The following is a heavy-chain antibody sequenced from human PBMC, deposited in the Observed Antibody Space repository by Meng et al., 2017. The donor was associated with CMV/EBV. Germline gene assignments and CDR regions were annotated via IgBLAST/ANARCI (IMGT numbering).Heavy chain of an antibody. J-gene: IGHJ6*02. D-gene: IGHD2-21*01. Sequence: SVKVSCKASGGTFSSYAISWVRQAPGQGLEWMGGIIPIFGTANYAQKFQGRVTITTDESTSTAYMELSSLRSEDTAVYYCARRAGSNENLYCGGDCYFYYYYCMDVWGQGTTVTVSS. CDR1: GGTFSSYA. CDR3: ARRAGSNENLYCGGDCYFYYYYCMDV. CDR2: IIPIFGTA. V-gene: IGHV1-69*05.